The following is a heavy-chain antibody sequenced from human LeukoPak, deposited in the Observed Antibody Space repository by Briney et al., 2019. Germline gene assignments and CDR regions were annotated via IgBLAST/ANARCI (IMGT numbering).Heavy chain of an antibody. CDR1: GFTFSSYE. J-gene: IGHJ5*01. CDR3: VRDADGGNSWFDS. Sequence: PGGSLRLSCAVSGFTFSSYEMNWVRQAPGKGLEWVSWISSSSGDIYYAESVRGRFTISRDDAKNSLYLQMNNVRDEDTAVYYCVRDADGGNSWFDSWGQGTLVTVSS. V-gene: IGHV3-21*01. D-gene: IGHD4-23*01. CDR2: ISSSSGDI.